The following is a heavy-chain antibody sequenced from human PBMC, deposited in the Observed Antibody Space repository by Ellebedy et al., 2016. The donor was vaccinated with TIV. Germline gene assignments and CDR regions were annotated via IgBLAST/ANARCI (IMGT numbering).Heavy chain of an antibody. CDR3: ARDVASGVQRLEGFDS. CDR1: GFIFTDYY. D-gene: IGHD1-1*01. V-gene: IGHV3-11*01. J-gene: IGHJ4*02. Sequence: GESLKISCAASGFIFTDYYINWIRQTPGKGLEWVSYISVDGDTIYYADSVKGRFTISRDNAKNLLFLQMNSLRDEDTAVYFCARDVASGVQRLEGFDSWGQGTLVTVSS. CDR2: ISVDGDTI.